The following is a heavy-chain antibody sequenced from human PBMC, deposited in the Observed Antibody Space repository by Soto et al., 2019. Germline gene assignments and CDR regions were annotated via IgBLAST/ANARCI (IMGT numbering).Heavy chain of an antibody. D-gene: IGHD1-7*01. CDR3: AREAGTTRYYGMDV. Sequence: QVQLVESGGGVVQPGRSLRLSCAASGFTFSSYGMHWVRQAPGKGLEWVAVIWYDGSNKYYADSVKGRFTISRDNSKNTLYLQMNSMRAEETAVYYCAREAGTTRYYGMDVWGQGTTFTVSS. V-gene: IGHV3-33*01. J-gene: IGHJ6*02. CDR2: IWYDGSNK. CDR1: GFTFSSYG.